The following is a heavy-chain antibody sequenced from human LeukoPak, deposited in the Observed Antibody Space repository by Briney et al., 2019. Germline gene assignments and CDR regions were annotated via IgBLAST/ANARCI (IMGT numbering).Heavy chain of an antibody. CDR1: GGSFSGYY. CDR2: INHSGST. J-gene: IGHJ4*02. V-gene: IGHV4-34*01. D-gene: IGHD6-13*01. Sequence: SETLSLTCAVYGGSFSGYYWSWIRQPPGKGLEWIGEINHSGSTNYNPSLKSRVTISVGTSKNQFSLKLSSVTAADTAVYYCARVGAAGTDYWGQGTLVTVSS. CDR3: ARVGAAGTDY.